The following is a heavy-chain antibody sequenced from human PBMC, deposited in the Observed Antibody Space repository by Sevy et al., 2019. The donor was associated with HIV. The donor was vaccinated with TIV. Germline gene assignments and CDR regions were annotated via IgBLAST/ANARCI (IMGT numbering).Heavy chain of an antibody. V-gene: IGHV3-30*04. J-gene: IGHJ4*02. CDR2: ISYDGNNR. D-gene: IGHD2-8*01. CDR3: ARVAVEYCTNDCYHRFDH. CDR1: GFTFPIYS. Sequence: GGSLRLSCVASGFTFPIYSVVWVRRAPGKGLEWLTLISYDGNNRYYADSVKGRFTISRDNSNNIFYLQMTSLRVEDTALYFSARVAVEYCTNDCYHRFDHWGLGTLVTVSS.